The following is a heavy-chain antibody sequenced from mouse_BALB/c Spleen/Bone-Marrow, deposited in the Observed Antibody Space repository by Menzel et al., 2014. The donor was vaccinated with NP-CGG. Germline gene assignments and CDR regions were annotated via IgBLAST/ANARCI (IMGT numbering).Heavy chain of an antibody. V-gene: IGHV1-80*01. CDR3: TRSTATFDY. Sequence: QVQLQQSGAELVRPGSSVKISCKASGYAFSAYWMNWVKQRPGQGLEWIGQIYPGDGDTNYDGKFKGKATLTADKSSSTAYMQLSSLTSEDSAVYFCTRSTATFDYWGQGTTLTVSS. D-gene: IGHD1-2*01. J-gene: IGHJ2*01. CDR2: IYPGDGDT. CDR1: GYAFSAYW.